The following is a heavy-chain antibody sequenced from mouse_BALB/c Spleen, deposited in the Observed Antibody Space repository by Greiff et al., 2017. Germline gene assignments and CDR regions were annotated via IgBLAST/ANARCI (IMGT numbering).Heavy chain of an antibody. Sequence: EVKLMESGGGLVKPGGSLKLSCAASGFTFSSYAMSWVRQTPEKRLEWVASISSGGSTYYPDSVKGRFTISRDNARNILYLQMSSLRSEDTAMYYCARGGGYDPYYFDYWGQGTTLTVSS. D-gene: IGHD2-2*01. CDR1: GFTFSSYA. CDR3: ARGGGYDPYYFDY. V-gene: IGHV5-6-5*01. CDR2: ISSGGST. J-gene: IGHJ2*01.